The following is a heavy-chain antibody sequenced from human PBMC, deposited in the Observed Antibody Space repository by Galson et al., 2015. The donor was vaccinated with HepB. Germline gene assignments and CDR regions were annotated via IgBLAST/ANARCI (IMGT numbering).Heavy chain of an antibody. CDR1: GGTFSSYT. CDR3: ARVKAAAGTEGHYYYGMDV. J-gene: IGHJ6*02. V-gene: IGHV1-69*02. Sequence: SVKVSCKASGGTFSSYTISWVRQAPGQGFEWMGRIIPILGIANYAQKFQGRVTITADKSTSTAYMELSSLRSEDTAVYYCARVKAAAGTEGHYYYGMDVWGQGTTVTVSS. D-gene: IGHD6-13*01. CDR2: IIPILGIA.